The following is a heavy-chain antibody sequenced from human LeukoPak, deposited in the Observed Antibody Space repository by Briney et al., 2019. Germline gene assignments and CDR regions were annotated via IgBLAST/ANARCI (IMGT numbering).Heavy chain of an antibody. CDR1: GGSISSSSYY. V-gene: IGHV4-39*01. Sequence: SETLSLTCTVSGGSISSSSYYWGWIRQPPGKGLEWIGSIYYSGSTYYNPSLKSRVTISVDTSKKQFSLKLSSVTAADTAVYYCATSKAKVAVAVHWGQGTGDRL. CDR2: IYYSGST. J-gene: IGHJ4*02. CDR3: ATSKAKVAVAVH. D-gene: IGHD6-19*01.